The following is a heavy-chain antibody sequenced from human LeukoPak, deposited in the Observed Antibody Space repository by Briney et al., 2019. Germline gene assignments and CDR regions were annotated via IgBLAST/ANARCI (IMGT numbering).Heavy chain of an antibody. CDR3: AREGCSSTSCYTENAFDI. CDR1: GFTFSSYA. D-gene: IGHD2-2*02. CDR2: ISSNGGST. Sequence: GGSLRLSCAASGFTFSSYAMHWVRQAPGKGLEYVSAISSNGGSTYYANSVKGRFTISRDNSKNTLYLQMGSLRAEDMAVYYCAREGCSSTSCYTENAFDIWGQGTMVTVSS. V-gene: IGHV3-64*01. J-gene: IGHJ3*02.